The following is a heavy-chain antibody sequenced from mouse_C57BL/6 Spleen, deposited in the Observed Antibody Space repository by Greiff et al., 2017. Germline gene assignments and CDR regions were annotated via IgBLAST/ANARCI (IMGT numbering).Heavy chain of an antibody. V-gene: IGHV1-64*01. D-gene: IGHD1-1*01. CDR1: GYTFTSYW. J-gene: IGHJ4*01. CDR3: ARWGGSSYSAMDY. Sequence: VQLQQPGAELVKPGASVKLSCKASGYTFTSYWMHWVKQRPGQGLEWIGMIHPNSGSTNYNEKFKSKATLTVDKSSSTAYMQLSSLTSEDSAVYYCARWGGSSYSAMDYWGQGTSVTVSS. CDR2: IHPNSGST.